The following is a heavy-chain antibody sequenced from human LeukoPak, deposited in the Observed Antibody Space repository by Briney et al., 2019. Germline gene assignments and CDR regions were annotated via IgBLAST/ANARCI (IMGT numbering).Heavy chain of an antibody. CDR1: GGSISSYY. CDR3: ARSRSMVRGVGNWFDP. Sequence: SETLSLTCTVSGGSISSYYWSWIRQPAGKGLEWIGRIYTSGSTNYNPSLKSRVTISVDTSKNQFSLKLSSVTAADTAVYYCARSRSMVRGVGNWFDPWGQGTLVTVSS. CDR2: IYTSGST. J-gene: IGHJ5*02. V-gene: IGHV4-4*07. D-gene: IGHD3-10*01.